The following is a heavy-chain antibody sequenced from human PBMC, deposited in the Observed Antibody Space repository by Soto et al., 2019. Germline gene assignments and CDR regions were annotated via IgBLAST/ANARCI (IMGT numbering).Heavy chain of an antibody. CDR2: IYYSGST. CDR1: GGSINGYY. D-gene: IGHD4-17*01. Sequence: LSLTCTVSGGSINGYYWSWIRQPPGKGLQWIGNIYYSGSTNYNPSLKSRVTISVVSSKNQVSLKLSSVTAADAAVYYCTRVGGYYGDYPNFDYWGQGTLVTVSS. V-gene: IGHV4-59*01. CDR3: TRVGGYYGDYPNFDY. J-gene: IGHJ4*02.